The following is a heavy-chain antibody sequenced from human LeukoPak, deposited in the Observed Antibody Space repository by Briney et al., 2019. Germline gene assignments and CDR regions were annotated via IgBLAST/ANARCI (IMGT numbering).Heavy chain of an antibody. CDR3: AKDSFSHNGVYDALDI. V-gene: IGHV3-23*01. Sequence: GGSLRLSCAASGFTFSSYAMSWVRQAPGKGLEWVSAISGSGGSTYYADSVKGRFTISRDNSKNTLYLQMNSLRAEDTAVYYCAKDSFSHNGVYDALDIWGQGTMVTDSS. CDR2: ISGSGGST. J-gene: IGHJ3*02. CDR1: GFTFSSYA. D-gene: IGHD2-8*01.